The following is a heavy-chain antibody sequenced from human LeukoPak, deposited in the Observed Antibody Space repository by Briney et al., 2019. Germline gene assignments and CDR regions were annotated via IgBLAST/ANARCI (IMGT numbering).Heavy chain of an antibody. CDR2: IYWDGIRK. Sequence: GGSLGLSWAAPGSSLKDHAMHGVRQVPGKGLEGVSGIYWDGIRKDYADSVKGRFTVFRDNAKNFLYLEMNSLRVEDTALYYCTKDTSAGGADYWGQGTLVTVSP. D-gene: IGHD2-15*01. CDR3: TKDTSAGGADY. V-gene: IGHV3-9*01. CDR1: GSSLKDHA. J-gene: IGHJ4*02.